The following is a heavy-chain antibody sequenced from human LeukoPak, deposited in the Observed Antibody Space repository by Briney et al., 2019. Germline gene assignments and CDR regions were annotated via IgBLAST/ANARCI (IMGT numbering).Heavy chain of an antibody. D-gene: IGHD4-17*01. V-gene: IGHV4-39*07. J-gene: IGHJ4*02. Sequence: SETLSLTCTVSGGSISSSSYYWGWIRQPPGKGLEWIGSIYYSGSTYYNPSLKSRVTISVDTSKNQFSLKLSSVTAADTAVYYCACAFNYGDSPFDYWGQGTLVTVSS. CDR1: GGSISSSSYY. CDR2: IYYSGST. CDR3: ACAFNYGDSPFDY.